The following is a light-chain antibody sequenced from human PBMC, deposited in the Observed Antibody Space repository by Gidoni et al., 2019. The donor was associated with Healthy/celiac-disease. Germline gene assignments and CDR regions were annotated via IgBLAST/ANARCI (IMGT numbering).Light chain of an antibody. CDR1: QSISSY. V-gene: IGKV1-39*01. Sequence: DIQMTQSPSSLSASVGGRVTITCRASQSISSYLNWYRQKPGKAPKLLIYAASNLQSGVPSRFSGSGSGTDFTLTISNLQPEDFATYYCQQSYSTPRTFGQGTKVEI. CDR3: QQSYSTPRT. CDR2: AAS. J-gene: IGKJ1*01.